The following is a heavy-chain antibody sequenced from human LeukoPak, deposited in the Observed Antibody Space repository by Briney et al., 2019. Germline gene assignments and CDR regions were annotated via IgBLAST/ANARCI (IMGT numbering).Heavy chain of an antibody. CDR2: IYYSGST. Sequence: PSEILSLTCAVYGGSFSDKSWSWIRQSPGKGLEWIGSIYYSGSTYYNPSLKSRVTISVDTSKNQFSLKLSSVTAADTAVYYCARVMDVWGKGTTVTVSS. J-gene: IGHJ6*04. CDR3: ARVMDV. CDR1: GGSFSDKS. V-gene: IGHV4-34*01.